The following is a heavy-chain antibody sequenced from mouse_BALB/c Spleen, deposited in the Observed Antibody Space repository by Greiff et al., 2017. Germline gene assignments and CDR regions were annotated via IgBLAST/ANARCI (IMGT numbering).Heavy chain of an antibody. CDR3: ARGGDGYYAY. Sequence: QVQLQQSGAELAKPGASVKMSCKASGYTFTSYWMHWVKQRPGQGLEWIGYINPSTGYTEYNQKFKDKATLTADKSSSTAYMQLSSLTSEDSAVYYCARGGDGYYAYWGQGTLVTVSA. CDR1: GYTFTSYW. D-gene: IGHD2-3*01. V-gene: IGHV1-7*01. CDR2: INPSTGYT. J-gene: IGHJ3*01.